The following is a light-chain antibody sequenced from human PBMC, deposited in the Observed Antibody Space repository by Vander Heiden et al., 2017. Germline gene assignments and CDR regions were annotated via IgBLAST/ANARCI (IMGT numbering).Light chain of an antibody. CDR3: SSYTSSSTLLV. V-gene: IGLV2-14*01. CDR2: DVS. Sequence: QSALTQPASVSGSPGQSITISCTGTSSDVGGYNYVSWYQQHPGKAPKLMIYDVSNRPSGVSNRFSGSKSGNTASLTISGPQAEDEADYYCSSYTSSSTLLVFGTGTKVTGL. CDR1: SSDVGGYNY. J-gene: IGLJ1*01.